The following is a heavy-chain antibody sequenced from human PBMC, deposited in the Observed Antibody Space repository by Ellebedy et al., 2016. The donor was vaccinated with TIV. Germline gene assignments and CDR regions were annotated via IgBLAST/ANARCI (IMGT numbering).Heavy chain of an antibody. CDR2: IYQDGGVQ. V-gene: IGHV3-7*01. D-gene: IGHD4-17*01. J-gene: IGHJ5*02. Sequence: PGGSLRLSCAASGFNFRSYWMSWVRQAPGKGLEWVANIYQDGGVQYYVDSVKGRFTISRDNAYNSLFLQMNSLRADDTAVYYCARRGSYGDYAVQINSWFDTWGRGTLVAVSS. CDR1: GFNFRSYW. CDR3: ARRGSYGDYAVQINSWFDT.